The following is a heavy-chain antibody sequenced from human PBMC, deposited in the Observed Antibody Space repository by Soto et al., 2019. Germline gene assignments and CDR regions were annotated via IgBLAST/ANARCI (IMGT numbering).Heavy chain of an antibody. J-gene: IGHJ3*02. CDR1: GGSISSYY. V-gene: IGHV4-59*01. CDR3: ARWGGGLSDAFDI. CDR2: IYYSGST. Sequence: NPSETLSLTCTVSGGSISSYYWSWIRQPPGKGLEWIGYIYYSGSTNYNPSLKSRVTISVDTSKNQFSLKLSSVTAADTAVYYCARWGGGLSDAFDIWGQGTMVTVSS. D-gene: IGHD3-16*01.